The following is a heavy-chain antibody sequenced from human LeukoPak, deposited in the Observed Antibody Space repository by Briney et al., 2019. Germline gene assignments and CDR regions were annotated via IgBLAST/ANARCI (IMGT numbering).Heavy chain of an antibody. CDR2: IYNSGDT. J-gene: IGHJ6*02. V-gene: IGHV4-61*10. D-gene: IGHD5-18*01. CDR1: GDSISSGSYY. Sequence: SETLSLTCTVSGDSISSGSYYWSWIRQPAGKGLEWIGRIYNSGDTHYNPSLKSRVTISVDTSKNQFSLKLSSVTAADTAVYYCARDRGKAGYSYGYQYYGMDVWGQGTTVTVSS. CDR3: ARDRGKAGYSYGYQYYGMDV.